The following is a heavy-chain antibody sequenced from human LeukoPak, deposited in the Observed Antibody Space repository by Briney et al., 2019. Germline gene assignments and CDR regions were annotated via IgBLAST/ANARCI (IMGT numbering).Heavy chain of an antibody. J-gene: IGHJ4*02. CDR3: ARIGRGLAAADYYFDY. Sequence: PSETLSLTCAVYGGSFSGYYWSWIRQPPGKGLEWIGEINHSGSTNYNPSLKSRVTISVDTSKNQFSLKLSSVTAADTAVYYCARIGRGLAAADYYFDYWGQGTLVTVSP. D-gene: IGHD6-13*01. V-gene: IGHV4-34*01. CDR1: GGSFSGYY. CDR2: INHSGST.